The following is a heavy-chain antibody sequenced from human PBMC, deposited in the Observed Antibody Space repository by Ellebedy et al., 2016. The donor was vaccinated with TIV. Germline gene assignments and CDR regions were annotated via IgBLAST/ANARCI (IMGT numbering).Heavy chain of an antibody. J-gene: IGHJ4*02. D-gene: IGHD2-2*01. Sequence: ASVKVSCXASGYTFTSYDINWVRQATGQGLEWMGWINPNGGTNYAQKFQGRVTMTRDTSITTAYMELGRLTYDDTAVYYCAREDNCGSTSCPTDYWGQGTLVTVSS. CDR1: GYTFTSYD. V-gene: IGHV1-2*02. CDR3: AREDNCGSTSCPTDY. CDR2: INPNGGT.